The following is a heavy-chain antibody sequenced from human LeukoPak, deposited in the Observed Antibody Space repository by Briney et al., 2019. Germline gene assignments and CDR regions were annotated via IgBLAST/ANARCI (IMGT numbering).Heavy chain of an antibody. CDR3: ARDRGGSSWYYFDN. V-gene: IGHV6-1*01. J-gene: IGHJ4*02. CDR1: GDSVSRDTAA. Sequence: SQTLSLTCALSGDSVSRDTAAWNWVRQSPSRGLEWLGSTYYRSKWYNDYAVSVKSRITINPDTSKNQFSLQLNSVTPEDTAVYYCARDRGGSSWYYFDNWGQGSLVTVSS. D-gene: IGHD6-13*01. CDR2: TYYRSKWYN.